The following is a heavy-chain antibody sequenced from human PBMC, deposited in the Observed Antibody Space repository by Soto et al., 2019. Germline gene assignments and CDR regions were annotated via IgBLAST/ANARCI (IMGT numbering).Heavy chain of an antibody. V-gene: IGHV4-34*01. CDR3: ARGGGYYDYAVDV. CDR2: IRHSGST. CDR1: GGSFY. J-gene: IGHJ6*02. Sequence: QVQLQQWGAGLLKPSETLSLNCAVYGGSFYWTWIRQPPGKGLEWIGEIRHSGSTNYNPSLKSRVSISRARSKSQVSLTVYSVTAADTAVYYCARGGGYYDYAVDVWGQGTTVTVSS.